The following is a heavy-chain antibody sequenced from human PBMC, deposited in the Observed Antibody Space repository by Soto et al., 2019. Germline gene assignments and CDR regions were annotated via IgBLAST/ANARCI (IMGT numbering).Heavy chain of an antibody. D-gene: IGHD3-22*01. Sequence: QVHLVQSGAEVKQPGASVRVSCKASGYSFTTHIMHWVRQAPGQRLEWMGWINPGNDDTRFAQKFQDRVTVTRDTPASTDYRELSSLRSEDTAVYYCARARSISIIVDLCSMDVWGQGTTVTVSS. CDR2: INPGNDDT. CDR3: ARARSISIIVDLCSMDV. V-gene: IGHV1-3*01. CDR1: GYSFTTHI. J-gene: IGHJ6*02.